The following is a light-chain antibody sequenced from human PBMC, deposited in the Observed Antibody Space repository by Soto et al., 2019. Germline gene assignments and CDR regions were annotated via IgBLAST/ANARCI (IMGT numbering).Light chain of an antibody. CDR3: QQYGSSPPELT. Sequence: EIVMTQSPATLSVSPGERATLSCRASHSVSSNLAWYQQKPGQAPRLLIYGASTRATGIPARFSGSGSGTDFTLTISRLKPEDFAVYYCQQYGSSPPELTFGGGTKVDIK. CDR2: GAS. V-gene: IGKV3-15*01. J-gene: IGKJ4*01. CDR1: HSVSSN.